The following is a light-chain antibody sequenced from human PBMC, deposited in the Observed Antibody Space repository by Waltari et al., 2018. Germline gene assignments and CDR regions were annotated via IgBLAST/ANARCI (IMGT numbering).Light chain of an antibody. CDR2: KAS. Sequence: DIQMTQYPSTLTVSVGDRVTITCRASQSISSWLAWHQQKAGKAPKLLIYKASNLESGVTSRFSGSGSGTEFTLTISSLQPDDVATYFCQQYDSYPLTFGGGTKVQIK. J-gene: IGKJ4*01. V-gene: IGKV1-5*03. CDR1: QSISSW. CDR3: QQYDSYPLT.